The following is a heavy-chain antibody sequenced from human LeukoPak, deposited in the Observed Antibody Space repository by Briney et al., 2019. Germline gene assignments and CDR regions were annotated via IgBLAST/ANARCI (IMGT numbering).Heavy chain of an antibody. Sequence: SGTLSLTCTVSGGSISFYYWSWIRQPPGKGLEWIGYIYYSGSTNYNPSLKSRVTISVDTSKNQFSLKLSSVTAADTAVYYCARDSSGLYYFDYWGQGTLVTVSS. CDR2: IYYSGST. CDR1: GGSISFYY. J-gene: IGHJ4*02. V-gene: IGHV4-59*01. D-gene: IGHD3-22*01. CDR3: ARDSSGLYYFDY.